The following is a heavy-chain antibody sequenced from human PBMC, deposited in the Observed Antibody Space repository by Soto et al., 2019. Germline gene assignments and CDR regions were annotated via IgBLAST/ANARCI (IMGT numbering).Heavy chain of an antibody. J-gene: IGHJ4*02. Sequence: SPTLSLTCARSGDSVSDNSAAWNWIRQSPSRGLEWLGRTYYRSKWYNDYAVPVKSRITVTPDTSKNQFSLHLNSVTPEDTAVYYCARDFPYYLRSPSSPDYWGQGALLTLS. CDR1: GDSVSDNSAA. V-gene: IGHV6-1*01. CDR3: ARDFPYYLRSPSSPDY. CDR2: TYYRSKWYN. D-gene: IGHD3-16*01.